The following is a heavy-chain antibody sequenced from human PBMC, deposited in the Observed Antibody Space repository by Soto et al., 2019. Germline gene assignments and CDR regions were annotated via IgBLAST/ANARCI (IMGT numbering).Heavy chain of an antibody. CDR2: INPSGGST. D-gene: IGHD3-22*01. J-gene: IGHJ4*02. CDR3: ARAPLGIIVAPDF. CDR1: GYTFTTYY. V-gene: IGHV1-46*01. Sequence: GASVKVSGKASGYTFTTYYMHWVRQAPGQGLEWMGIINPSGGSTSYAQKFQGRVTMTTDTSTSTVYMELSSLRSEDTAVYYCARAPLGIIVAPDFWGQGTLVTVSS.